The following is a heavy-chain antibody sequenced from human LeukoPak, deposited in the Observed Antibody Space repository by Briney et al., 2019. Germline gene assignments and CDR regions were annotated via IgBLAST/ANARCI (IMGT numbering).Heavy chain of an antibody. CDR3: ARAGFSSTSLFYYYYGMDV. CDR1: GGSISGYY. V-gene: IGHV4-59*01. J-gene: IGHJ6*02. Sequence: PSETLSLTCTVSGGSISGYYWSWIRQPPGKGLEWIGYIYYSGSTNYNPSLKSRVTISVDTSRNQFSLKLSSVTAADTAVYYCARAGFSSTSLFYYYYGMDVWGQGTTVTVSS. CDR2: IYYSGST. D-gene: IGHD2-2*01.